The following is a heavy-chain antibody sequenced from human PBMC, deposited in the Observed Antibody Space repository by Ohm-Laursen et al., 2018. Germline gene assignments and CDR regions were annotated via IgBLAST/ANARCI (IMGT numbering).Heavy chain of an antibody. J-gene: IGHJ6*02. V-gene: IGHV1-69*04. Sequence: SSVKVSCKASGGTFSSYAISWVRQAPGQGLKWMGRIIPILGIANYAQKFQGRVTITADKSTSTAYMELSRLGSDDTAVYYCARDTTSEVPKIKGVYYYAMDVWGQGTTVTVSS. CDR3: ARDTTSEVPKIKGVYYYAMDV. D-gene: IGHD3-10*01. CDR1: GGTFSSYA. CDR2: IIPILGIA.